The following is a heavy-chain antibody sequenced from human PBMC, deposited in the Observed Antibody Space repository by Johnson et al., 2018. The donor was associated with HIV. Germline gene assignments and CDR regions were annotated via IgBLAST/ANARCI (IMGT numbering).Heavy chain of an antibody. D-gene: IGHD3-10*01. J-gene: IGHJ3*02. CDR1: GFAVSSNY. Sequence: QVQLVESGGGVVQPGRSLRLSCGVSGFAVSSNYMSWVRQAPGKGLEWVAVISYDGSNKYYADSVKGRFTISRDNSKNTLYLQMNSLRAEDTALYYCARALTMVRGVISDALDIWGQETMVTVSS. V-gene: IGHV3-30-3*01. CDR3: ARALTMVRGVISDALDI. CDR2: ISYDGSNK.